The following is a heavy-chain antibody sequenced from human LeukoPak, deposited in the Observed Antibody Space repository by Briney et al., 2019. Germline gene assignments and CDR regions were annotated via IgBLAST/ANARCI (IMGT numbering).Heavy chain of an antibody. J-gene: IGHJ4*02. Sequence: GESLKISCKGSGYSFTSYWIGWVRQMPGKGLEWMGIIYPGDSDTRYSPSFQGQVTILADKSISTAYLQWSSLKASDTAMYYCARPRTIYYGDYVGYFDYWGQGTLVTVSS. V-gene: IGHV5-51*01. CDR3: ARPRTIYYGDYVGYFDY. CDR2: IYPGDSDT. D-gene: IGHD4-17*01. CDR1: GYSFTSYW.